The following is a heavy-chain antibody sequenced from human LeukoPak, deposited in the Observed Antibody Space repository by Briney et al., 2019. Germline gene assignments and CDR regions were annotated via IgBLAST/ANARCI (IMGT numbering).Heavy chain of an antibody. D-gene: IGHD3-16*01. J-gene: IGHJ5*02. CDR3: AIFDFLFGEIDNWFDP. Sequence: GESLKISCKGSGYNFTIYWIGWVRQMPGKGLEWMGIIYPGDSDTRYNPSFQGPVTISADKSISTAYLQWSSLKASDTAMYYCAIFDFLFGEIDNWFDPWGQGTLVTVSS. V-gene: IGHV5-51*01. CDR2: IYPGDSDT. CDR1: GYNFTIYW.